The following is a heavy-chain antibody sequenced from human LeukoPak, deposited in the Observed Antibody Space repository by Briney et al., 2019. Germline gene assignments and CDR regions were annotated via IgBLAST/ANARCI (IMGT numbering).Heavy chain of an antibody. CDR2: FDPEDGET. J-gene: IGHJ4*02. CDR3: ARDWGYYDSSGYLDY. V-gene: IGHV1-24*01. Sequence: ASVKVSCKVSGYTLTELSMHWVRQAPGKGLEWMGGFDPEDGETIYAQKLQGRVTTTTATSTSTAYMELRSLRSDDTAVYYCARDWGYYDSSGYLDYWGQGTLVTVSS. CDR1: GYTLTELS. D-gene: IGHD3-22*01.